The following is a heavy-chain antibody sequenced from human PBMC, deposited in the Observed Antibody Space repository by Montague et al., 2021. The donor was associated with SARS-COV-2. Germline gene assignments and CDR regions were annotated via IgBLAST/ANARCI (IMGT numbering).Heavy chain of an antibody. J-gene: IGHJ4*02. V-gene: IGHV4-39*01. CDR1: GDSLHRSAYN. Sequence: SETLSLACTVSGDSLHRSAYNWIWLRRPKGKGLIGDASVYYGTTXYTRSLSSVVIISVDTSTHQFSLELYSVTAADTAVYFCARLGDMAIIPPVHWGQGTWVTVSS. D-gene: IGHD3-16*01. CDR2: VYYGTT. CDR3: ARLGDMAIIPPVH.